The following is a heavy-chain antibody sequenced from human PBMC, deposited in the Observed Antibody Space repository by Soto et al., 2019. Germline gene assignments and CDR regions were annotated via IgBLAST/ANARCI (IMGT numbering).Heavy chain of an antibody. V-gene: IGHV4-31*03. Sequence: PSETLSLTCTVSGGSISSGGYYWSWIRQHQGKGLEWIGYIYYGGSTYYNPSLKSRVTISVDTSKNQFSLKLSSVTAADTAVYYCAIYYYDSSGPSFGMDVWGQGTTVTVSS. CDR2: IYYGGST. J-gene: IGHJ6*02. CDR1: GGSISSGGYY. CDR3: AIYYYDSSGPSFGMDV. D-gene: IGHD3-22*01.